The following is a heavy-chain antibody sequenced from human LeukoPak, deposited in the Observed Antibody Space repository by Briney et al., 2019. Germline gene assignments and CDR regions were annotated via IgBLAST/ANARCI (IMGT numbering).Heavy chain of an antibody. Sequence: PSETLSLTCTVSGVSISRYYWSWIRQSPGKGLEWIGNIFYNGSTNYNPSFKSRVTISLDTSKNQFSLNLSSVTAADTAVYYCARVNRYCNDYWGQGTLVTVSS. CDR1: GVSISRYY. V-gene: IGHV4-59*01. CDR3: ARVNRYCNDY. D-gene: IGHD6-13*01. CDR2: IFYNGST. J-gene: IGHJ4*02.